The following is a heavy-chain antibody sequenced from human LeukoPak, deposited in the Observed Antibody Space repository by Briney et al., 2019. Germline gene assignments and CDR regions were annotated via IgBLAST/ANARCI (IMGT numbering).Heavy chain of an antibody. CDR2: IRYDGSNK. D-gene: IGHD3-22*01. J-gene: IGHJ4*02. V-gene: IGHV3-30*02. CDR1: GFTFSSYD. CDR3: AKDSGITMIVVVITTGLDY. Sequence: GGSLRLSCAASGFTFSSYDMHWVRQAPGKGLEWVAFIRYDGSNKYYADSVKGRFSISRDNSKNTLYLQMNSLRAEDTAVYYCAKDSGITMIVVVITTGLDYWGQGTLVTVSS.